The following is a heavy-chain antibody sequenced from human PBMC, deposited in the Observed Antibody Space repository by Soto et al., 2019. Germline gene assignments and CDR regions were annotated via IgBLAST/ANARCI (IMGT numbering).Heavy chain of an antibody. V-gene: IGHV3-23*01. Sequence: SWISKKKRKGLEWVSAISGSGGSTYYADSVKGRFTISRDNSKNTLYLQMNSLRAEDTAVYYCAKDAVIVVVPAAIVPLDYWVQGSLVTVSS. J-gene: IGHJ4*02. D-gene: IGHD2-2*01. CDR2: ISGSGGST. CDR3: AKDAVIVVVPAAIVPLDY.